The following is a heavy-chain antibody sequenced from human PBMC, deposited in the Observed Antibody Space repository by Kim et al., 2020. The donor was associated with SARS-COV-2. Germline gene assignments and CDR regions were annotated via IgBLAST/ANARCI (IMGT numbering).Heavy chain of an antibody. J-gene: IGHJ4*02. D-gene: IGHD1-26*01. CDR2: GNT. Sequence: GNTNYAQKLQGRVTMTTDTSTSTAYMELRSLRSDDTAVYYCARGSGSYYYWGQGTLVTVSS. V-gene: IGHV1-18*01. CDR3: ARGSGSYYY.